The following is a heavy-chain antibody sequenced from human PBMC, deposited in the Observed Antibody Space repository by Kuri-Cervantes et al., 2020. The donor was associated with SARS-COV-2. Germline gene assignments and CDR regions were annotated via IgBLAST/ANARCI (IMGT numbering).Heavy chain of an antibody. J-gene: IGHJ4*02. CDR2: ISSSSSYI. V-gene: IGHV3-21*01. CDR1: GFTFSSYS. D-gene: IGHD6-6*01. Sequence: GESLKISCAASGFTFSSYSINWVRQAPGKGLEWVSSISSSSSYIYYADSVKGRFTISRDNAKNSLYLQMNSLRAEDTAVYYCARSAARAFDYWGQGTLVTVSS. CDR3: ARSAARAFDY.